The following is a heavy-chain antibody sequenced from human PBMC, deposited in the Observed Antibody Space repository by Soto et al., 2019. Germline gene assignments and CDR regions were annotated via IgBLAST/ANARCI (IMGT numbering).Heavy chain of an antibody. J-gene: IGHJ5*02. CDR2: IYYSGST. CDR3: ARQAMVRGSGYWFDP. Sequence: QLQLQESGPGLVKPSETLSLTCTVSGGSISSSSYYWGWLRQPPGKGLEWIGSIYYSGSTYYNPSLRSRVTFSGDPSKHQFSLKLSSVTAADTAVYYCARQAMVRGSGYWFDPWGQGTLVTVSS. CDR1: GGSISSSSYY. D-gene: IGHD3-10*01. V-gene: IGHV4-39*01.